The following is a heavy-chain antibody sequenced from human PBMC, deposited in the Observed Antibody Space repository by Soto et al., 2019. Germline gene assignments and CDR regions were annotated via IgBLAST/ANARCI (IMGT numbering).Heavy chain of an antibody. J-gene: IGHJ5*02. CDR3: ARDSSGDELRYFDWLTKNWFDP. D-gene: IGHD3-9*01. CDR1: GYTFTSYA. Sequence: GASVKVSCKASGYTFTSYAMHWVRQAPGQRLEWMGWINAGNGNTSYAQKFQGRVTMTRDTSTSTVYMELSSLRSEDTAVYYCARDSSGDELRYFDWLTKNWFDPWGQGTLVTVSS. V-gene: IGHV1-3*01. CDR2: INAGNGNT.